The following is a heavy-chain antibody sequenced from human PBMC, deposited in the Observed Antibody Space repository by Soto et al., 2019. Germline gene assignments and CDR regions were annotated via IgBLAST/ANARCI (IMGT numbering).Heavy chain of an antibody. CDR3: ARDLTGYDFWSGYPYWFDP. CDR1: GDSVSSNSAA. D-gene: IGHD3-3*01. CDR2: TYYRSKWYN. V-gene: IGHV6-1*01. J-gene: IGHJ5*02. Sequence: SQTLSLTCAISGDSVSSNSAAWNWIRQSPSRGLEWLGRTYYRSKWYNDYAVSVKSRITITPDTSKNQFSLQLNSVTPEDTAVYYCARDLTGYDFWSGYPYWFDPWGQGTLVTVSS.